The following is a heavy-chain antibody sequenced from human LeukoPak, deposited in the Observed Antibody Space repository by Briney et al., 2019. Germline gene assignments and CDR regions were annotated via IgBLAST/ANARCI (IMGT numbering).Heavy chain of an antibody. V-gene: IGHV3-21*01. CDR2: ISSSSSYI. D-gene: IGHD3-3*01. CDR3: ARNKVDYDFWSGYYAGYYYGMDV. Sequence: SGGSLRLSCAASGFTFSSYSMNWVRQAPGKGLEWVSSISSSSSYIYYADSVKGRFTISRDNAKNSLYLQMNSLRAEDTAVYYCARNKVDYDFWSGYYAGYYYGMDVWGQGTTVTVSS. CDR1: GFTFSSYS. J-gene: IGHJ6*02.